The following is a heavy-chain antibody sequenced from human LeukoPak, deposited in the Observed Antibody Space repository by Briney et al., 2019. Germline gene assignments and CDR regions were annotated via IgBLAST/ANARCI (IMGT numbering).Heavy chain of an antibody. J-gene: IGHJ4*02. V-gene: IGHV3-21*04. CDR2: ISSSSTYI. CDR1: GFTFSTYT. D-gene: IGHD1-26*01. Sequence: GGSLRLSCVASGFTFSTYTMNWVRQAPGKGLEWVSPISSSSTYIYYADSLKGRFTISRDNAKNSLYLQMNSLRAEDTAVYYCARGYPYYFDYWGQGTLVTVSS. CDR3: ARGYPYYFDY.